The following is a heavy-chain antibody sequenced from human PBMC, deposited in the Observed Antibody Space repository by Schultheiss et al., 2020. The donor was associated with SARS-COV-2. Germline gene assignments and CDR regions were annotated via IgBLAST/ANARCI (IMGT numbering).Heavy chain of an antibody. Sequence: GESLKISCAASGFTFSTYVMHWVRQAPGKGLEWVAVISFDGSNKYYADSVKGRFTISRDNSKNTLYLQMNSLRAEDTAVYYCAKDLGSDYDYWGQGTLVTVSS. D-gene: IGHD2-15*01. CDR2: ISFDGSNK. J-gene: IGHJ4*02. CDR1: GFTFSTYV. V-gene: IGHV3-30*18. CDR3: AKDLGSDYDY.